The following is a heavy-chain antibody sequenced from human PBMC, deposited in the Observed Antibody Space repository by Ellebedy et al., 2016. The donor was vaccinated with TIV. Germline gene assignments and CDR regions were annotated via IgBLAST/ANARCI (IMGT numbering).Heavy chain of an antibody. CDR2: IYYSGTT. D-gene: IGHD5-18*01. CDR1: GDSISSYY. V-gene: IGHV4-59*12. J-gene: IGHJ4*02. CDR3: AMMNVGYTSGSDLDS. Sequence: SETLSLTXTVSGDSISSYYWNWIRQPPGKGLEWIGYIYYSGTTNYNPSLKSRVTISVDTSKNQFSLNLTSVTAADTAVYYCAMMNVGYTSGSDLDSWGQGTLVTVSS.